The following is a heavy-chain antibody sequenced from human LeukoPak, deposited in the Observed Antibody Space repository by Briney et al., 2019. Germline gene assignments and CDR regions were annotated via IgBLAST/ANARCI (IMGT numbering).Heavy chain of an antibody. D-gene: IGHD5/OR15-5a*01. CDR1: GFTFSSYW. V-gene: IGHV3-7*01. CDR2: IKQDGSEK. Sequence: GGSLRLSCAASGFTFSSYWMSWVRQAPGKGLEWVANIKQDGSEKYYVDSVKGRFTISRDNSKNTLYLQMNSLRAEDTAVYYCARDLRLGRTDYYYYYGMDVWGQGTTVTVSS. J-gene: IGHJ6*02. CDR3: ARDLRLGRTDYYYYYGMDV.